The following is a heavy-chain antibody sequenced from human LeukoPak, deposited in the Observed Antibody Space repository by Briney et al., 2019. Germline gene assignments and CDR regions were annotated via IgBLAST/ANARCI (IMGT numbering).Heavy chain of an antibody. CDR2: IYTAGGS. D-gene: IGHD6-13*01. Sequence: GGSLRLSCAASGSTFSGNYMSWVRQAPGKGLEWVSVIYTAGGSYYADPVKGRFTISRDNSKNTLYLQMNSLRPEDTAVYYCMLPPWAAGGPWGQGTLVTVSS. CDR3: MLPPWAAGGP. V-gene: IGHV3-53*01. J-gene: IGHJ5*02. CDR1: GSTFSGNY.